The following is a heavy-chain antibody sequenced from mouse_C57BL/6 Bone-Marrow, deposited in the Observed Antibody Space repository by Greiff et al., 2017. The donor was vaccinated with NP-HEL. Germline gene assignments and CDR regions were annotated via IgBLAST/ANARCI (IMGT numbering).Heavy chain of an antibody. V-gene: IGHV5-17*01. CDR2: ISSGSSTI. J-gene: IGHJ2*01. Sequence: DVQLVESGGGLVKPGGSLKLSCAASGFTFSDYGMHWVRQAPEKGLEWVAYISSGSSTIYYADTVKGRFTISRDNAKNTLFLQMTSLRAEDTAMYYWARRDGYLYYFDYWGQGTTLTVSS. CDR1: GFTFSDYG. D-gene: IGHD2-3*01. CDR3: ARRDGYLYYFDY.